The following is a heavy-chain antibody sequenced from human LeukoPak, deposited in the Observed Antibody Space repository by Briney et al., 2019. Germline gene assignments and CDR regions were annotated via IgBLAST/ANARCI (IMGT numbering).Heavy chain of an antibody. CDR3: ARAGDSSSWYGMNFDY. D-gene: IGHD6-13*01. CDR2: IYTSGST. V-gene: IGHV4-4*07. Sequence: SETLSLTCTVSGGSISSYYWSWIRQPAGKGLEWIGRIYTSGSTNYNPSLKSRVTMSVDTSKNQFSLKLSSVTAADTAVYYCARAGDSSSWYGMNFDYWGQGTLVTVSS. CDR1: GGSISSYY. J-gene: IGHJ4*02.